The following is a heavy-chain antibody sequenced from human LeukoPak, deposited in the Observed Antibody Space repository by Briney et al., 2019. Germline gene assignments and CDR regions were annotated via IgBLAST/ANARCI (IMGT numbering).Heavy chain of an antibody. Sequence: GGSLRLSCAASGFTFDDYAMHWVRQAPGKGLEWVSLISGDGGSTYYADSVKGRFTISRDNSKNSLYLQMTSLRTEDTALYYCAKDIDSYYYYYGMDVWGQGTTVTVSS. CDR1: GFTFDDYA. V-gene: IGHV3-43*02. CDR2: ISGDGGST. J-gene: IGHJ6*02. CDR3: AKDIDSYYYYYGMDV.